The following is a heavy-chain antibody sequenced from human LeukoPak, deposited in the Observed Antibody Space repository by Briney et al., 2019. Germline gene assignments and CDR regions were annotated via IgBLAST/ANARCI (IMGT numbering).Heavy chain of an antibody. D-gene: IGHD1-26*01. J-gene: IGHJ4*02. CDR3: AKVKSGNYNGFDY. Sequence: GGSLRLSCAASGFTFSTYGMHWVRQAPGKGLEWVAFIQYDGGIKYSADSVKGRFTISRDNSKKTPYLQMNSLRAEDTAVYYCAKVKSGNYNGFDYWGQGTLVTVSS. CDR1: GFTFSTYG. CDR2: IQYDGGIK. V-gene: IGHV3-30*02.